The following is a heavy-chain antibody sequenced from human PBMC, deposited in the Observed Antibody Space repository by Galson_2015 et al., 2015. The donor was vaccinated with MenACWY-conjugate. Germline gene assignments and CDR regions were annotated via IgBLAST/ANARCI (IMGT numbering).Heavy chain of an antibody. CDR1: GFTVSCNY. CDR3: ARDSAGGTYYDFWSGYYGGSGDYYGMDV. J-gene: IGHJ6*02. V-gene: IGHV3-53*01. D-gene: IGHD3-3*01. CDR2: IYSGGST. Sequence: SLRLSCAASGFTVSCNYMSWVRQAPGKGLEWVSVIYSGGSTYYADSVKGRFTISRDNSKNTLYLQMNSLRAEDTAVYYCARDSAGGTYYDFWSGYYGGSGDYYGMDVWGQGTTVTVSS.